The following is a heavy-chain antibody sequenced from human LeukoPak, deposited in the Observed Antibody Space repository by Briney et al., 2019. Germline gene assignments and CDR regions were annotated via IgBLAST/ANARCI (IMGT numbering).Heavy chain of an antibody. CDR3: ARVAVVVVAATHDTYNWFDP. J-gene: IGHJ5*02. V-gene: IGHV4-34*01. Sequence: SETLSLTCAVYGGSFSGYYWSWIRQPPGKGLEWIGEINHSRSTNYNPSLKGRVTISVDTSKNQFSLKLSSVTAADTAVYYCARVAVVVVAATHDTYNWFDPWGQGTLVTVSS. CDR1: GGSFSGYY. D-gene: IGHD2-15*01. CDR2: INHSRST.